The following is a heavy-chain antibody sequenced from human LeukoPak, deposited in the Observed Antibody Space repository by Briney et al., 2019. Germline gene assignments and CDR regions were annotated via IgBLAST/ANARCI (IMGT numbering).Heavy chain of an antibody. CDR3: AKDQSSSWYWIDY. Sequence: GGSLRLSCAASGFTFSSYVMTWVRQAPGKGLEWVSTISGSGGSTYYADSVKGRFTISRDNSKNTLYLQMNSLRAEDTAVYYCAKDQSSSWYWIDYWGQGTLVSVSS. V-gene: IGHV3-23*01. CDR2: ISGSGGST. CDR1: GFTFSSYV. J-gene: IGHJ4*02. D-gene: IGHD6-13*01.